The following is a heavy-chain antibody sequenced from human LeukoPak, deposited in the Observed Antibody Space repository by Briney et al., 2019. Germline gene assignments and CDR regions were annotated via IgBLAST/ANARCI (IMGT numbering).Heavy chain of an antibody. CDR1: GYSISSGHY. Sequence: SETLSLTCTVSGYSISSGHYWGWIRQPPGKGLEWIGSIYHSGSTYYNPSLKGRVTISVDTSKNQFSLKLSSVTAADTAVYYCARDPFNDFWSGYYSPYSGFDYWGQGTLVTVSS. CDR2: IYHSGST. CDR3: ARDPFNDFWSGYYSPYSGFDY. D-gene: IGHD3-3*01. V-gene: IGHV4-38-2*02. J-gene: IGHJ4*02.